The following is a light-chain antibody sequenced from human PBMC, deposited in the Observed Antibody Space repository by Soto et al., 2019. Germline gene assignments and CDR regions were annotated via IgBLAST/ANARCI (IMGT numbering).Light chain of an antibody. Sequence: PGERVTLSCRASQSVSGSFLTWYQQKPGQAPRLLIYGASTRATGIPARFSGGGSGTDFTLTITRLEPEDFAVYYCQQYGGPVPWAFGQGTKVDIK. J-gene: IGKJ1*01. CDR1: QSVSGSF. V-gene: IGKV3-20*01. CDR3: QQYGGPVPWA. CDR2: GAS.